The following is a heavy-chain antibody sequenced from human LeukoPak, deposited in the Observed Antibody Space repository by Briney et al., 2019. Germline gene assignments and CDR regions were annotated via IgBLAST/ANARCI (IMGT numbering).Heavy chain of an antibody. J-gene: IGHJ3*02. CDR2: ISSSSSTI. V-gene: IGHV3-48*01. CDR3: ARDLELWLPHDAFDI. CDR1: GFTFSSYS. D-gene: IGHD5-18*01. Sequence: TGGSLRLSCAASGFTFSSYSMNWVRQAPGKGLEWVSSISSSSSTIYYADSVKGRFTISRDNAKNSLYLQMNSLRAEDTAVYYCARDLELWLPHDAFDIWGQGTMVTVSS.